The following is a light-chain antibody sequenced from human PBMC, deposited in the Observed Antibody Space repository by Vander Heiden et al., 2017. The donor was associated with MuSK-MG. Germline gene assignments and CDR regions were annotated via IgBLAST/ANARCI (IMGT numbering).Light chain of an antibody. J-gene: IGKJ4*01. V-gene: IGKV2-28*01. CDR3: MQSLETPLT. Sequence: DIVMTQSPLSLSVTPGEPASISCRSSQSLLHSNGYNYLNWYLQKPGQSPQLLIYLGSDRASGVPDRFSGSGSGTDFTLKISRVEAEDVGLYYCMQSLETPLTFGGGTKVEIK. CDR2: LGS. CDR1: QSLLHSNGYNY.